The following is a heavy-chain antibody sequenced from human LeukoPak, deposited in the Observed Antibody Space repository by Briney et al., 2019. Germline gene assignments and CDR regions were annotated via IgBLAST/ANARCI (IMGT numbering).Heavy chain of an antibody. CDR1: GGSISRNSDY. CDR2: IYYGGST. J-gene: IGHJ6*02. V-gene: IGHV4-39*07. CDR3: ARDTQIFSAIKKFHYYGMDV. Sequence: PSETLSLNCTVSGGSISRNSDYWGWIRQPPGKGLEWIGSIYYGGSTNYNPSLKSRVTISVDTSKNQFSLKLSSVTVADTGVYYCARDTQIFSAIKKFHYYGMDVWGQGTTVTVSS.